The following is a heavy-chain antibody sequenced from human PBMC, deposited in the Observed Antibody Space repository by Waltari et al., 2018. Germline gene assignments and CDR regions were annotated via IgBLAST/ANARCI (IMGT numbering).Heavy chain of an antibody. Sequence: QVQLPGSGPGLVPPSETLSLTSTVSGGSIRSHYWRWIPPPPGKGLEWIGYIYYSGSTNYNPSLKSRVTISVDTSKNQCSLKLSSVTAADTAVYYCARALYYYDSSGYSDFDYWGQGTLVTVSS. CDR3: ARALYYYDSSGYSDFDY. J-gene: IGHJ4*02. CDR1: GGSIRSHY. D-gene: IGHD3-22*01. V-gene: IGHV4-59*11. CDR2: IYYSGST.